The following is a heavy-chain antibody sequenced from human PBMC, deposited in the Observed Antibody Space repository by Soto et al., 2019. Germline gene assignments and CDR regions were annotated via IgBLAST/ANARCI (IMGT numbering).Heavy chain of an antibody. J-gene: IGHJ4*02. Sequence: ASVKVSCKACGYTFTSYVISWLLQAPGQVLEWMGWISAYNGNTNYSQKLQGRVTMTTDTSTSAAYMELRSLRSDDTAVYYCARNQWLVPFDYWGQGTLVTVSS. CDR1: GYTFTSYV. D-gene: IGHD6-19*01. CDR3: ARNQWLVPFDY. CDR2: ISAYNGNT. V-gene: IGHV1-18*01.